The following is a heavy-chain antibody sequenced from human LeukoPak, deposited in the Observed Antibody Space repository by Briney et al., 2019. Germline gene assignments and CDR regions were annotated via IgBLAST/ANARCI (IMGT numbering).Heavy chain of an antibody. J-gene: IGHJ4*02. V-gene: IGHV3-7*01. Sequence: GGSLRLSCTASGFIFSNYWMTWVRQAPGKGLEWVANIRGDGNEKQFEDSVKGRFTISRDNARNSVFLQMNNLRAEDTAVFYCVRNGDYYRLDYWGQGTLVTVSS. D-gene: IGHD3-22*01. CDR2: IRGDGNEK. CDR1: GFIFSNYW. CDR3: VRNGDYYRLDY.